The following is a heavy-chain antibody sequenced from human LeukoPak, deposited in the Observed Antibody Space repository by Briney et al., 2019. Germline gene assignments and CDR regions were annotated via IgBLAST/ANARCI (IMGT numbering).Heavy chain of an antibody. Sequence: PGGSLRLSCAASGFTFSSYAMSWVRQAPGKGLEWVSAISGSGGSTYYADSVKGRFTISRDNAKNSLYLQMNSLRAEDTAVYYCAKNTDWHSGSYFFDYWGQGTLVTVSS. CDR3: AKNTDWHSGSYFFDY. CDR1: GFTFSSYA. J-gene: IGHJ4*02. V-gene: IGHV3-23*01. CDR2: ISGSGGST. D-gene: IGHD1-26*01.